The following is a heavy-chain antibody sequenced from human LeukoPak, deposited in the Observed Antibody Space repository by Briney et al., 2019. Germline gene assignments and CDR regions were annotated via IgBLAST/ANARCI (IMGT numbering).Heavy chain of an antibody. D-gene: IGHD3-22*01. CDR2: ISKSGDHT. CDR1: GLTFNNYA. Sequence: GGSLRLSCAVSGLTFNNYAMSWVRQAPGKGLEWVSAISKSGDHTYYAASAKGRFTIYRDNSKNTQYLQMNSLRAEDTAVYYCARGKYYYDTSGYYYRYYFDYWGQGTLVTVSS. CDR3: ARGKYYYDTSGYYYRYYFDY. V-gene: IGHV3-23*01. J-gene: IGHJ4*02.